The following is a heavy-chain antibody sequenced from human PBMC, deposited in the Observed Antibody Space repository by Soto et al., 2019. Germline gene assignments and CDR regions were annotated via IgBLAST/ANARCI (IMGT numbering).Heavy chain of an antibody. V-gene: IGHV4-34*01. CDR3: ASVSSSWYKWFDP. J-gene: IGHJ5*02. Sequence: TLSLTCAVYGGSFSGYYWSWIRQPPGKGLEWIGEINHSGSTNCNPSLKSRVTISVDTSKNQFSLKLSSVTAADTAVYYCASVSSSWYKWFDPWGQGTLVTVSS. CDR2: INHSGST. D-gene: IGHD6-13*01. CDR1: GGSFSGYY.